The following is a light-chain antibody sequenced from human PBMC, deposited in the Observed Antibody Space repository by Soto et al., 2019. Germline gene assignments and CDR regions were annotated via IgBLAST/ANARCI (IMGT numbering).Light chain of an antibody. J-gene: IGKJ2*01. CDR2: AAS. V-gene: IGKV3-20*01. CDR3: QQYGSSPRYT. Sequence: EIVLTQSPGTLSLSPGERATLSCRASQSVSSSYLAWYQQKPGQAPSLLIYAASSRPTATPARFSGSGSGKDFTLTISRLEPEDFAVYYCQQYGSSPRYTFGQGTKLEIK. CDR1: QSVSSSY.